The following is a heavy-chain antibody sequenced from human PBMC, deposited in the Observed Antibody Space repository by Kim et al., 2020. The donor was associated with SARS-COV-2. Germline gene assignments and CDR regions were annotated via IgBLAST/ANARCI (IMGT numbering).Heavy chain of an antibody. D-gene: IGHD3-10*01. CDR1: GGSISSYY. CDR3: ARDLRWGFITMVRGVIPSDAFDI. J-gene: IGHJ3*02. CDR2: IYYSGST. V-gene: IGHV4-59*01. Sequence: SETLSLTCTVSGGSISSYYWSWIRQPPGKGLEWIGYIYYSGSTNYNPSLKSRVTIPVDTSKNQFSLKLISVTAADTAVYYCARDLRWGFITMVRGVIPSDAFDIWGQGTMVTVSS.